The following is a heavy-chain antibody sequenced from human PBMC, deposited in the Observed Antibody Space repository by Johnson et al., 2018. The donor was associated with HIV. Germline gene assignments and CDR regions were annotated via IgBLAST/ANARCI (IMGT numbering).Heavy chain of an antibody. CDR2: ISGSGSSI. CDR1: GLTFSSYA. D-gene: IGHD6-13*01. J-gene: IGHJ3*02. V-gene: IGHV3-23*04. CDR3: ARAAYSSSWYGGAFDI. Sequence: VQLVESGGGLVQPGGSLRLSCAASGLTFSSYAMSWVRQAPGKGLEWVSAISGSGSSINYADSVKGGFTTSRDNAKNSLYLQMNSRRAEDTAVYYGARAAYSSSWYGGAFDIWGQGTMVTVSS.